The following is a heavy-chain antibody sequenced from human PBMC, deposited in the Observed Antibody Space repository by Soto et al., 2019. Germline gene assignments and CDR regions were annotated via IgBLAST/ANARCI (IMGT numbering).Heavy chain of an antibody. D-gene: IGHD3-3*01. Sequence: SVKVSCKASGGTFSSYAISWVRQAPGQGLEWMGGIIPIFGTANYAQKFQGRVTITADKSTSTAYMELSSLRSEDTAVYYCAREGSGYYRMDVWGQGTTVTVSS. CDR1: GGTFSSYA. CDR2: IIPIFGTA. J-gene: IGHJ6*02. CDR3: AREGSGYYRMDV. V-gene: IGHV1-69*06.